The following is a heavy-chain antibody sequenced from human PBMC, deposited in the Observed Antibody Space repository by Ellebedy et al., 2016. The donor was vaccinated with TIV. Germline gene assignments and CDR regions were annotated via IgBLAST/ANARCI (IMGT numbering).Heavy chain of an antibody. J-gene: IGHJ3*02. CDR1: GVTFRTYA. CDR2: LSSDGSKK. D-gene: IGHD4-17*01. CDR3: ATTVTTDAFDI. Sequence: PGGSLRLSCAASGVTFRTYAMYWVRQAPGKGLEWVAALSSDGSKKYYADSVKGRVTISRDNSKNTLYLQMKRLRAEETALYYCATTVTTDAFDIWGQGTMVTVSS. V-gene: IGHV3-30*01.